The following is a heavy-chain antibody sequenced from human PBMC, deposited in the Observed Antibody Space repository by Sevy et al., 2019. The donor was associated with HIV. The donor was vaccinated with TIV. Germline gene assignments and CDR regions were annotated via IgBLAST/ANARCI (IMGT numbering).Heavy chain of an antibody. V-gene: IGHV3-11*04. CDR3: AAGTIGGSGYASYLGV. CDR2: ISRRGDTT. D-gene: IGHD2-15*01. J-gene: IGHJ6*04. CDR1: RFTFSDYY. Sequence: GESLKISCAAARFTFSDYYMTWLRQAPGKGLEWVSFISRRGDTTYYAESVKGRFTISRDNAKNSLFLEMNTLRTEDTAVYYCAAGTIGGSGYASYLGVWGKGTTVTVSS.